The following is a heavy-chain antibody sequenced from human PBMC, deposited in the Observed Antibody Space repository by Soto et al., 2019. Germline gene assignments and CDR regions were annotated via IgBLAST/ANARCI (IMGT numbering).Heavy chain of an antibody. CDR2: ISDGGST. Sequence: SETLSLTCNVSGASIYTYYWNWIRQSPGKGLEWIGYISDGGSTNYNPSLESRVTISVDTSKNQFSLKLSSVTAADTAVYYCARGSTAMGHDAFDIWGQGTMVTVSS. V-gene: IGHV4-59*01. D-gene: IGHD5-18*01. CDR1: GASIYTYY. J-gene: IGHJ3*02. CDR3: ARGSTAMGHDAFDI.